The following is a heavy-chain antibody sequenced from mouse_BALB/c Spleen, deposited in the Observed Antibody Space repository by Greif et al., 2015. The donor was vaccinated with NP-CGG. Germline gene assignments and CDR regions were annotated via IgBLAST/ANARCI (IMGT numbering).Heavy chain of an antibody. V-gene: IGHV1-69*02. CDR3: AYGNYDYFDY. CDR1: GYTFTSYW. Sequence: QVQLQQSGAELVKPGASVKLSCKASGYTFTSYWMHWVKQRPGQGLEWIGEIDPSDSYTNYNQKFKGKATLTVDKSSSTAYMQLSSLTSEDSAVYYCAYGNYDYFDYWGQGTTLTVSS. J-gene: IGHJ2*01. CDR2: IDPSDSYT. D-gene: IGHD2-10*02.